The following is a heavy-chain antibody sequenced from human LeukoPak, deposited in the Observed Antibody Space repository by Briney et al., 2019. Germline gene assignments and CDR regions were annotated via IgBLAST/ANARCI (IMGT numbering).Heavy chain of an antibody. V-gene: IGHV1-69*05. D-gene: IGHD2-2*01. CDR3: AKDRDVVVPAAIGYYYYYMDV. Sequence: VASVKVSCKASGDTFSSYAISWVRQATGQGLEWMGRINPIFGTANYAQKFQGRVTITTDESTSTAYMELSSLRSEDTAVYYCAKDRDVVVPAAIGYYYYYMDVWGKGTTVTVSS. CDR2: INPIFGTA. CDR1: GDTFSSYA. J-gene: IGHJ6*03.